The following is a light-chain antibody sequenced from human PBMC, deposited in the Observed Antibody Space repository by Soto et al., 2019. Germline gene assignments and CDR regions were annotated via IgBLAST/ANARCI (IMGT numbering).Light chain of an antibody. Sequence: DIQMTQSPSSPSAFVGDRVTISCRASQSVSIYLNWYQQKPGKAPKLLIYAASSLQSGVPSRFSGSGSGTDFTLTISSLQPEDFATYYCQQSYSTLWTFGQGTKVDIK. CDR1: QSVSIY. J-gene: IGKJ1*01. CDR2: AAS. V-gene: IGKV1-39*01. CDR3: QQSYSTLWT.